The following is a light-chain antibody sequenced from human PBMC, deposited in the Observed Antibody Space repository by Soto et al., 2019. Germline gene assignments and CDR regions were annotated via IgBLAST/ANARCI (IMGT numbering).Light chain of an antibody. Sequence: QSVLTQPPSVSAAPGQKVTISCSGSSSNIGKNYVSWYQQIPGAAPKLLIYENNKRPSGIPDRFSGSKSGTSATLGITGLQTGDEADYYCGTWDSSLNVNVIFGAGPKLTVL. CDR2: ENN. V-gene: IGLV1-51*02. J-gene: IGLJ2*01. CDR3: GTWDSSLNVNVI. CDR1: SSNIGKNY.